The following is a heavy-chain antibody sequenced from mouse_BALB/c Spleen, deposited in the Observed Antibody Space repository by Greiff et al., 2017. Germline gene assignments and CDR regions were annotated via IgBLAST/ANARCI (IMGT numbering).Heavy chain of an antibody. V-gene: IGHV5-4*02. Sequence: EVHLVESGGGLVKPGGSLKLSCAASGFTFSDYYMYWVRQTPEKRLEWVATISDGGSYTYYPDSVKGRFTISRDNAKNNLYLQMSSLKSEDTAMYYCARDREVRRGNYYAMDYWGQGTSVTVSS. CDR1: GFTFSDYY. D-gene: IGHD2-14*01. CDR2: ISDGGSYT. J-gene: IGHJ4*01. CDR3: ARDREVRRGNYYAMDY.